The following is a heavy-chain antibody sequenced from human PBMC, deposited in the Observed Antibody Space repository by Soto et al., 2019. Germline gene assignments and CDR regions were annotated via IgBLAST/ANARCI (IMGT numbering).Heavy chain of an antibody. D-gene: IGHD6-13*01. V-gene: IGHV4-59*08. CDR2: IYYSGST. J-gene: IGHJ4*02. CDR3: ASTQQLVLDY. CDR1: GGSISIYY. Sequence: PSETLSLTCTVSGGSISIYYWSWIRQPPGKGLEWIGYIYYSGSTNYNPSLKSRVTISVDTSKNQFSLKLSSVTAADTAVYYCASTQQLVLDYWGQGTLVTVSS.